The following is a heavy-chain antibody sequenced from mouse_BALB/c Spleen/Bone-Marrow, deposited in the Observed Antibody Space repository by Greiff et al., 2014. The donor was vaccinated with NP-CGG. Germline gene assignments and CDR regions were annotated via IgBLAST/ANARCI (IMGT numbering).Heavy chain of an antibody. D-gene: IGHD6-5*01. Sequence: EVNVDESGAELVKPGASVRLSCTASGFNVKDTYMQWVKQRPEQGLEWIGRIDPANGNTQYDPTFQGKATITTDTSSNTAYLQLSSLSSEDTAVYYCTREGHSYASDALDYWGPGTSVTVSS. J-gene: IGHJ4*01. V-gene: IGHV14-3*02. CDR3: TREGHSYASDALDY. CDR1: GFNVKDTY. CDR2: IDPANGNT.